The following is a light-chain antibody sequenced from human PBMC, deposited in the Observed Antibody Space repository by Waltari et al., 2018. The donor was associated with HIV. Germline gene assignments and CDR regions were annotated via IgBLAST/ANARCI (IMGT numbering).Light chain of an antibody. CDR2: DVS. CDR1: SIDIHRFSL. J-gene: IGLJ1*01. Sequence: QTALTQPASVSGSPGQSITISCSGPSIDIHRFSLVSWFQHPPGKAPKLIMFDVSFRPAGLSNRFSGSKSGITASLTISGLQTEDEADYYCSSYTSYPRLVFGTGTKVTV. V-gene: IGLV2-14*01. CDR3: SSYTSYPRLV.